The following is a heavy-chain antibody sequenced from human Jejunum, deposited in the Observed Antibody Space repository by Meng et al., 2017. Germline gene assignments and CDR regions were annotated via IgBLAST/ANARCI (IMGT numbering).Heavy chain of an antibody. CDR1: GYSFTDYY. D-gene: IGHD1-14*01. Sequence: ASVKASCKASGYSFTDYYIHWVRQAPGQGLEWMGWINPTSGGTNYAQKFYGRVRMTTDTSISTGYMELSSLRSDDTAVYYCARAPPGYNRKWSDSWGQGSLVTVSS. J-gene: IGHJ4*02. V-gene: IGHV1-2*02. CDR3: ARAPPGYNRKWSDS. CDR2: INPTSGGT.